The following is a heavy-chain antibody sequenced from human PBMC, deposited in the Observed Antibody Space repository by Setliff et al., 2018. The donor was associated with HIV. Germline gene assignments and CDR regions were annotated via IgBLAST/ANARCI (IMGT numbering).Heavy chain of an antibody. Sequence: SETLSLTCTVSGGSISGHYWSWIRQPPGRGLEWIGYIYSSGSTNFNPPRQSRVTISVDTSKNQFSLKLSSVTAADTAVYYFARHPGVASPNWFDPWGQGTLVTVSS. CDR3: ARHPGVASPNWFDP. CDR2: IYSSGST. J-gene: IGHJ5*02. D-gene: IGHD2-2*01. CDR1: GGSISGHY. V-gene: IGHV4-4*09.